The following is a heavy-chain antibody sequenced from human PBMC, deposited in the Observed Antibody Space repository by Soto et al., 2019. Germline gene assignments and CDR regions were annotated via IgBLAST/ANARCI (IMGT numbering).Heavy chain of an antibody. CDR2: INAYNGNT. V-gene: IGHV1-18*01. Sequence: GASVKVSCKASGYTFTSHGISWVRQTPGQGLEWMGWINAYNGNTNYAQKFQGRVTMTTDTSTSTAYMELRSLISDDTAVYYCARDVGYDLIDYWGQGTLVPVSA. J-gene: IGHJ4*02. CDR1: GYTFTSHG. CDR3: ARDVGYDLIDY. D-gene: IGHD5-12*01.